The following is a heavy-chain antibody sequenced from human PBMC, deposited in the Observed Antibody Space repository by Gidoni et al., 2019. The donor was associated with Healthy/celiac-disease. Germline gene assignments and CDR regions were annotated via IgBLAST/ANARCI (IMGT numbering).Heavy chain of an antibody. CDR2: ISYDGSNE. V-gene: IGHV3-30*18. CDR3: AKVRVDYYGSGNLDY. D-gene: IGHD3-10*01. J-gene: IGHJ4*02. CDR1: GFTFSSYG. Sequence: QVQLVESGGGVVQPGGSLRLSCAASGFTFSSYGIHWVRQAPGKGLEWVAVISYDGSNEFHADSVKGRFTISRDNSKNTLYLQMNRLRAEDTAVYYCAKVRVDYYGSGNLDYWGQGTLVTVSS.